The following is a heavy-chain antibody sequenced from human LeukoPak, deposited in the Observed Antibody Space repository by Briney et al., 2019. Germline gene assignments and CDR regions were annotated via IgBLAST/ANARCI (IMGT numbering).Heavy chain of an antibody. D-gene: IGHD2-15*01. J-gene: IGHJ4*02. CDR3: ARDMVD. CDR2: ISYDGSNK. CDR1: GFTFSSYG. V-gene: IGHV3-30*03. Sequence: PGGSLRLSCSASGFTFSSYGMHWVRQAPGKGLEWVAVISYDGSNKYYADSVKGRFTISRDNAKKTLYLQMNSLRAEDTAVYYCARDMVDWGQGTLVTVSS.